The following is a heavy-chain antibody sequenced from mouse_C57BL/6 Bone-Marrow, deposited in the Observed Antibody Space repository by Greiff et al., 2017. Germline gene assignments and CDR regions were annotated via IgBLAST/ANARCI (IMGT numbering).Heavy chain of an antibody. V-gene: IGHV5-9-1*02. CDR3: TRDYYGSSDV. J-gene: IGHJ1*03. CDR2: ISSGGDYI. CDR1: GFTFSSYA. Sequence: EVQVVESGEGLVKPGGSLKLSCAASGFTFSSYAMSWVRQTPEKRLEWVAYISSGGDYIDYADTVKGRFTISRDNARNTLYLQMSSLKSEDTAMYYCTRDYYGSSDVWGTGTTVTVSS. D-gene: IGHD1-1*01.